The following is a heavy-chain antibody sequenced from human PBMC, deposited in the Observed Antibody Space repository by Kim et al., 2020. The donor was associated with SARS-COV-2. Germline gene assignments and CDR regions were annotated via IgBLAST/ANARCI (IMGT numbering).Heavy chain of an antibody. Sequence: ASVKVSCKASGYTFTSYYMHWVRQAPGQGLEWMGIINPSGGSTSYAQKFQGRVTMTRDTSTSTVYMELSSLRSEDTAVYYCARDPSPILWFGELGNYGMDVWGQGTTVTVSS. D-gene: IGHD3-10*01. J-gene: IGHJ6*02. CDR2: INPSGGST. CDR3: ARDPSPILWFGELGNYGMDV. V-gene: IGHV1-46*01. CDR1: GYTFTSYY.